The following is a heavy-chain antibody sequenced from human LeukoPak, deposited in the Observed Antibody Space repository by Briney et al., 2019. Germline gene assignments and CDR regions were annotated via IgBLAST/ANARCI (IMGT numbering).Heavy chain of an antibody. V-gene: IGHV4-39*01. CDR3: ARHWDY. Sequence: PSETLSLTCSVSGGSISSSSYYWGWIRQPPGKGLEWIGSIRCGGSTDYNPSLKSRVTISVDTSKNQLSLKLISVTAADTAVFYCARHWDYWGQGALVTVSS. J-gene: IGHJ4*02. CDR2: IRCGGST. CDR1: GGSISSSSYY.